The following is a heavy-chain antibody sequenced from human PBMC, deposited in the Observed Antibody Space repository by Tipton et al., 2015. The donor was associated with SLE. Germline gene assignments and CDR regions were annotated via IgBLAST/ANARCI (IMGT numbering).Heavy chain of an antibody. CDR2: IYYSGST. V-gene: IGHV4-30-4*01. CDR3: ARATPHTYYDSSGYCDY. Sequence: LRLSCAVSGGSISSGDYYWSWIRQPPGKGLEWIGYIYYSGSTYYNPSLKSRVTISVDTSKNQFSLKLSSVTAADTAVYYCARATPHTYYDSSGYCDYWGQGTLVTVSS. CDR1: GGSISSGDYY. D-gene: IGHD3-22*01. J-gene: IGHJ4*02.